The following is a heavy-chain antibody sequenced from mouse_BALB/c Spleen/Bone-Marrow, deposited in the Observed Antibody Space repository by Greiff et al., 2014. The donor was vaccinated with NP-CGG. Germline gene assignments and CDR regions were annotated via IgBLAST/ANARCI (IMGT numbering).Heavy chain of an antibody. D-gene: IGHD1-2*01. CDR3: ARISAATWAMDY. J-gene: IGHJ4*01. V-gene: IGHV2-9*02. CDR1: GFSLTSYG. CDR2: IWADGST. Sequence: VQGVESGPGLVAPSQSLSITCTVSGFSLTSYGVHWVRQPPGKGLEWLGEIWADGSTNYNSALMSRLSIRKDNYKSQVFLKMNRLQADDAAMYCGARISAATWAMDYWGQGTSVTVSS.